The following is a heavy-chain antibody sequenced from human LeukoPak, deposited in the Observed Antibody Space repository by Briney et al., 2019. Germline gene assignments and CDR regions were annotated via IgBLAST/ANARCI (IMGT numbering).Heavy chain of an antibody. V-gene: IGHV4-59*01. CDR1: GGSISSYY. CDR2: IYYSGST. D-gene: IGHD3-22*01. Sequence: SETLSLTCTVSGGSISSYYGSWIRQPPGKGLEWIGYIYYSGSTNYNPSLKSRVTISVDTSKNQFSLKLNSVTAADTAVYYCAGYYDSSGYSRSDAFDIWGQGTMVTVSS. CDR3: AGYYDSSGYSRSDAFDI. J-gene: IGHJ3*02.